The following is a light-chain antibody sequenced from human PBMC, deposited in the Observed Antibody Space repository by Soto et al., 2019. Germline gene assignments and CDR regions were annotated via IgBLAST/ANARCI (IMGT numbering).Light chain of an antibody. Sequence: QSVLTQPPSVSGAPGQRVTISCTGSSSNIGVNYDVHWYQQLPGTAPKLLIYGNSNRPSGVPDRFSGSKSGTSASLAITGLQAEDEADYYCQSYDSSLSGYVVFGGGTKLTVL. J-gene: IGLJ2*01. CDR3: QSYDSSLSGYVV. V-gene: IGLV1-40*01. CDR1: SSNIGVNYD. CDR2: GNS.